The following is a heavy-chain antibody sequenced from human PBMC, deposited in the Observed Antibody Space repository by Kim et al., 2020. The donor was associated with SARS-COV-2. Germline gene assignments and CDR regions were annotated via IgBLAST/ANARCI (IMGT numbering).Heavy chain of an antibody. CDR2: IWYDGSNK. V-gene: IGHV3-33*06. CDR3: AKSSRNYYDTYYFDY. CDR1: GFTFSSYG. Sequence: GGSLRLSCAASGFTFSSYGMHWVRQAPGKGLEWVAVIWYDGSNKYYVDSVKGRFTISRDNSKNTLYLQMNSLRAEDTAVYYCAKSSRNYYDTYYFDYWG. D-gene: IGHD3-22*01. J-gene: IGHJ4*01.